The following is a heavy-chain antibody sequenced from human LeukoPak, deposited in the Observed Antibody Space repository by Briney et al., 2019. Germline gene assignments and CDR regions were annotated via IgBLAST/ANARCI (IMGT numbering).Heavy chain of an antibody. CDR1: GYTFTSNG. Sequence: ASVKVSCKTSGYTFTSNGISWVRQAPGQGLEWMGWISAYSGNTNYAQKFQGRVTMTTDTSTSTAYMELRSLRSDDTAVYYCARYSSSWYVGYFDYWGQGTLVTVSS. CDR3: ARYSSSWYVGYFDY. J-gene: IGHJ4*02. D-gene: IGHD6-13*01. CDR2: ISAYSGNT. V-gene: IGHV1-18*01.